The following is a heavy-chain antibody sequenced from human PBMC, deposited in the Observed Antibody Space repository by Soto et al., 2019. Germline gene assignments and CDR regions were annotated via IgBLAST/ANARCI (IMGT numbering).Heavy chain of an antibody. Sequence: GGSLRLSCAASGFTFSSYAMSWVRQAPGKGLEWVSAISGSGGSTYYADSVKGRFTISRDNSKNTLYLQMNSLRAEDTAVYYCAKELGPMVRGVPLYFDYWGQGTLVTVSP. V-gene: IGHV3-23*01. CDR3: AKELGPMVRGVPLYFDY. CDR1: GFTFSSYA. J-gene: IGHJ4*02. D-gene: IGHD3-10*01. CDR2: ISGSGGST.